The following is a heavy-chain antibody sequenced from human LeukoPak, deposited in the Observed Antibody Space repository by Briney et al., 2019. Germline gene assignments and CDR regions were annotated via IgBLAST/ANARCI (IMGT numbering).Heavy chain of an antibody. CDR3: ARWGEGIKDAFDI. D-gene: IGHD3-10*01. J-gene: IGHJ3*02. Sequence: SETLSLTCSVFGGSIGSSSSYWSWLRQHPIKGLEWIGYFHYTGSAYYNPSLNSCLAISIVRSKSNFFLELSTVTSADKAVYFCARWGEGIKDAFDIWGQGTVVTVSS. CDR1: GGSIGSSSSY. V-gene: IGHV4-31*03. CDR2: FHYTGSA.